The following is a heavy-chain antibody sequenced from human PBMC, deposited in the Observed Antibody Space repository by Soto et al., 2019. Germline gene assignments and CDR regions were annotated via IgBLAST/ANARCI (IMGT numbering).Heavy chain of an antibody. CDR3: AEAGYYDSADYLYYIDY. Sequence: PGGSLRLSCAASGFTFSNYAMSWVRQAPGKGLEWVSSITGSGDYTYYADSVKGRFTISRDNSKNTLYLQMNSLRAEDTAVYYCAEAGYYDSADYLYYIDYWGQGTLVTVSS. CDR1: GFTFSNYA. V-gene: IGHV3-23*01. J-gene: IGHJ4*02. D-gene: IGHD3-22*01. CDR2: ITGSGDYT.